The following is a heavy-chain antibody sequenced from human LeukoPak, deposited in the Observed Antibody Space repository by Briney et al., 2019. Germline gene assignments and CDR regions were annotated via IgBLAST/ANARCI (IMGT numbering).Heavy chain of an antibody. V-gene: IGHV1-2*02. Sequence: ASVKVSCKASGYTFTGYYMHWVRQAPGQGLEWMGWINPNSGGTNYAQKFQGRVTMTRDTSISTAYMELSRLRSDDTAVYYCARVRGEFYYGSGSYWFDPWGQGTLVTVSS. CDR1: GYTFTGYY. CDR2: INPNSGGT. J-gene: IGHJ5*02. D-gene: IGHD3-10*01. CDR3: ARVRGEFYYGSGSYWFDP.